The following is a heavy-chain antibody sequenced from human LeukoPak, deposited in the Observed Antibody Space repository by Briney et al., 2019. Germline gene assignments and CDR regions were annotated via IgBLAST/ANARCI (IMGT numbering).Heavy chain of an antibody. V-gene: IGHV4-61*01. Sequence: PSETLSLTCTVSGGSISSGSYYWSWIRQPPGKGLEWIGYIYYSGSTNYNPSLKSRVTISVDTSKNQFSLKLSSVTAADTAVYYCARARRAIRQQLNYRLSWWFDPWGQGTLVTVSS. CDR1: GGSISSGSYY. CDR2: IYYSGST. J-gene: IGHJ5*02. CDR3: ARARRAIRQQLNYRLSWWFDP. D-gene: IGHD6-13*01.